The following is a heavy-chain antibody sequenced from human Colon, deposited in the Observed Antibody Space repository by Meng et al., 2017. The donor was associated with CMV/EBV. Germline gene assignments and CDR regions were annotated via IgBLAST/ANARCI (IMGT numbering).Heavy chain of an antibody. J-gene: IGHJ4*02. CDR2: SRNRANIYTT. Sequence: GGSLRLSCAGSGFIFSDHYIDWVRQAPGRGLEWVGRSRNRANIYTTEYAPSVRGRFTISRDESKKLLFLHMTSLKTEDTAVYYCTSGYWYETYFNHWGQGTLVTVSS. CDR1: GFIFSDHY. V-gene: IGHV3-72*01. CDR3: TSGYWYETYFNH. D-gene: IGHD2-8*02.